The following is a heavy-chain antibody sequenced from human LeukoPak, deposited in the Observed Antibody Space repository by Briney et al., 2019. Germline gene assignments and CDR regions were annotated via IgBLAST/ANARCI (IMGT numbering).Heavy chain of an antibody. J-gene: IGHJ4*02. CDR2: INTGNGNT. CDR1: GYTFTSYA. Sequence: GVSVKVSCKTSGYTFTSYAIHWVRQAPGQRLEWMGWINTGNGNTIYSQKFQGRVTITRDTSASTAYMELSSLKSEDTALYYCARRAPTTVTDYWGQGTLVTVSS. CDR3: ARRAPTTVTDY. D-gene: IGHD4-17*01. V-gene: IGHV1-3*04.